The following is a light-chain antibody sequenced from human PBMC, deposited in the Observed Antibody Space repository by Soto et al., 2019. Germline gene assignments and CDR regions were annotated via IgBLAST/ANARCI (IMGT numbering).Light chain of an antibody. V-gene: IGKV3-15*01. CDR1: QSIRNK. J-gene: IGKJ1*01. CDR3: QQYNNWPQT. Sequence: EIVMTQSPATLSVSPGERATLSCRASQSIRNKLAWYQQKPGQAPRLLIYGASTRATGVPARFSGSGSGTEFTLTISSLQSEDFAVYYCQQYNNWPQTFGQGTKVDIK. CDR2: GAS.